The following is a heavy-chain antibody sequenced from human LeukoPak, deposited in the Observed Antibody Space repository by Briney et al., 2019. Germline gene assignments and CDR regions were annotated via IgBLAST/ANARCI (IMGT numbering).Heavy chain of an antibody. CDR2: ISYDGSNK. V-gene: IGHV3-30-3*01. J-gene: IGHJ5*02. Sequence: GGSLRLSCAASGFTFSSYAMHWVRRAPGKGLEWVAVISYDGSNKYYADSVKGRFTISRDNSKNTLYLQMNSLRAEDTAVYYCARDPRMVRGVTFNWFDPWGQGTLVTVSS. CDR1: GFTFSSYA. D-gene: IGHD3-10*01. CDR3: ARDPRMVRGVTFNWFDP.